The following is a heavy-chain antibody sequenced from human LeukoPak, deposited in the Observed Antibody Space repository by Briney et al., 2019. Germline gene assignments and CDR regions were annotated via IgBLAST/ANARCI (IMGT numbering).Heavy chain of an antibody. D-gene: IGHD5-18*01. J-gene: IGHJ6*02. CDR3: ARDRGSAMDPYGMDV. CDR1: GFTFSSYA. V-gene: IGHV3-33*01. CDR2: IWYDGSHK. Sequence: GGSLRLSRAASGFTFSSYAMHWVRQAPGKGLEWVAVIWYDGSHKYYADSVKGRLTISRDNSKNTLYLQMNSLRVEDTAVYYCARDRGSAMDPYGMDVWGQGTTVTVSS.